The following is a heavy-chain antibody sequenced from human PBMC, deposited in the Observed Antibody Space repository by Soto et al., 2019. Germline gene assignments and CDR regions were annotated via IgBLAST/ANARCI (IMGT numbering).Heavy chain of an antibody. D-gene: IGHD2-15*01. J-gene: IGHJ4*02. CDR1: GFKFSRYG. Sequence: PGGSLRLSCIASGFKFSRYGMHWVRQAAGKGLEWVAVIWDDGSKKFYADSVRGRFTISRDNSKNTLSLQMDSLRAEDAAVYYCARDEGYCSGGRCYSLGFDRWGQGTMVTVSS. V-gene: IGHV3-33*01. CDR3: ARDEGYCSGGRCYSLGFDR. CDR2: IWDDGSKK.